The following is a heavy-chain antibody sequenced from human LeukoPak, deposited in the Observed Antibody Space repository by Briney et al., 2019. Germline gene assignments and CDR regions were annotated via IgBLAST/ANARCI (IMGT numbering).Heavy chain of an antibody. CDR1: GFTFSSYG. D-gene: IGHD1-26*01. CDR3: ARGFSFPSGSYRTYYFDY. V-gene: IGHV3-33*01. CDR2: IWYDGSNK. J-gene: IGHJ4*02. Sequence: GGSLRLSCAASGFTFSSYGMHWVRQAPGKGLEWVAVIWYDGSNKYYADSVKGRLTISRDNSKNTLYLQMNSLRAEDTAVYYCARGFSFPSGSYRTYYFDYWGQGTLVTVSS.